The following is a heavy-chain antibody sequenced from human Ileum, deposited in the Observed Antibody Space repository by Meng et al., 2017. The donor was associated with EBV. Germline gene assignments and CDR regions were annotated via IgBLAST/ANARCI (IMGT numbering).Heavy chain of an antibody. CDR1: GGNFKTFV. V-gene: IGHV1-69*01. CDR2: VTPVFTST. D-gene: IGHD4-23*01. J-gene: IGHJ4*02. Sequence: QVKLVESWADVQNPGSSVKISCRASGGNFKTFVFSWVRLAPGQGLEWMGGVTPVFTSTLYAKHFKDRVTITADESTNTAFMELKNLQSDDTAIYYCATDVGTVADHWGPGTLVTVSS. CDR3: ATDVGTVADH.